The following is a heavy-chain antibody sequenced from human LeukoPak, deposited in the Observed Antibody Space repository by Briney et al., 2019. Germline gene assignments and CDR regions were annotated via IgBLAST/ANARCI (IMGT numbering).Heavy chain of an antibody. Sequence: GGTLRLSCAASGFTFSSYAMSCVRQAPGKGLEWVSAISGSGGSTYYADSVKGRFTISRDNSKNTLYLQMNSLRAEDTAVYYCAKGSYPSTIDYWGQGTLVTVSS. CDR3: AKGSYPSTIDY. D-gene: IGHD1-26*01. CDR1: GFTFSSYA. V-gene: IGHV3-23*01. J-gene: IGHJ4*02. CDR2: ISGSGGST.